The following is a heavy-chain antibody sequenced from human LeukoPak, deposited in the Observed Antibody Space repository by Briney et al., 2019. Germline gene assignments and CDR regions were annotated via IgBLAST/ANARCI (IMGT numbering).Heavy chain of an antibody. D-gene: IGHD3-10*01. CDR3: ARTLWFGEAWFDP. V-gene: IGHV4-34*01. CDR1: GGSFSGYY. J-gene: IGHJ5*02. CDR2: INHSGST. Sequence: KPSETLSLTCAVYGGSFSGYYWSWIHQPPGKGLEWIGEINHSGSTNYNPSLKSRVTISVDTSKNQFSLKLSSVTAADTAVYYCARTLWFGEAWFDPWGQGTLVTASS.